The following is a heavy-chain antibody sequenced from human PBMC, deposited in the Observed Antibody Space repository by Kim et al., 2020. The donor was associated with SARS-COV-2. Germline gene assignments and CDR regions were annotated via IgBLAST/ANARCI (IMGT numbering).Heavy chain of an antibody. Sequence: SETLSLTCTVSGGSISSSSYYWGWIRQPPGKGLEWIGSIYYSGSTYYNPSLKSRVTISVDTSENQFSLKLSSVTAADTAVYYCASFLSPLAYGGKSYWGQGTLVTVSS. CDR3: ASFLSPLAYGGKSY. V-gene: IGHV4-39*01. CDR2: IYYSGST. CDR1: GGSISSSSYY. J-gene: IGHJ4*02. D-gene: IGHD4-17*01.